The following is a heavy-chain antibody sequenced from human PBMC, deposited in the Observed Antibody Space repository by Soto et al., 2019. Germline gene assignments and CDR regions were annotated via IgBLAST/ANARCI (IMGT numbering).Heavy chain of an antibody. CDR2: ISGSGGST. CDR1: GFTFSSYA. CDR3: ASAPTNYCSGSYYCY. D-gene: IGHD3-10*01. J-gene: IGHJ4*02. Sequence: EVQLLESGGGLVQPGGSLRLSCAASGFTFSSYAMSWVRQAPGKGLEWVSAISGSGGSTYYADYVMGRFTISRDNSKNGGYVRVNSLRAEVAAVCACASAPTNYCSGSYYCYWGQGILVTVSS. V-gene: IGHV3-23*01.